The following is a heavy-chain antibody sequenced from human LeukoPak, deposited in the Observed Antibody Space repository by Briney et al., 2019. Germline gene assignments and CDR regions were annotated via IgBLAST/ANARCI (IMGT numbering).Heavy chain of an antibody. CDR1: GDSITTKSYS. V-gene: IGHV4-39*07. J-gene: IGHJ4*02. Sequence: PSETLSLTCTVSGDSITTKSYSWGWIRQPPGKGLEWIGTVYYSGTTYNNMSLKSRVTISVDTSKNQFSLKLSSVTAADTAVYYCARTGYYYGSGSLIDYWGQGTLVTVSS. CDR2: VYYSGTT. D-gene: IGHD3-10*01. CDR3: ARTGYYYGSGSLIDY.